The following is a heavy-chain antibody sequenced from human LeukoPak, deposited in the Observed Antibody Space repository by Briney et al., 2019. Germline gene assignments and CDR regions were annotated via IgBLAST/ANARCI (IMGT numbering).Heavy chain of an antibody. CDR1: GGSISSSSYY. V-gene: IGHV4-39*01. D-gene: IGHD3-3*01. J-gene: IGHJ3*02. CDR3: ARLHDFWSGPNDAFDI. CDR2: IYYSGST. Sequence: SETLSLTCTVSGGSISSSSYYWGWIRQPPGKGLEWIGSIYYSGSTYYNPSLKSRVTISVDTSKNQFSLKLSSVTAADTAVYYCARLHDFWSGPNDAFDIWGQGTMVTVSS.